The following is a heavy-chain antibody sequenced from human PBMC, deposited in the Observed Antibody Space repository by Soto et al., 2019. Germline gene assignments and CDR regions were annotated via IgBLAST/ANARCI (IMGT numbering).Heavy chain of an antibody. J-gene: IGHJ6*02. D-gene: IGHD2-15*01. CDR1: GFTLSNAW. Sequence: EVQLVESGGGLVSPGGSLRVSCAASGFTLSNAWMNWVRQAPGKGLEWVGRIKSKGDGGTTDYAAPVKGRFTILRDDSNNILDLQMNSLKTDDTAVYYCTTENILVFLGGRYYGRDVWGRGTTVTVSS. V-gene: IGHV3-15*01. CDR3: TTENILVFLGGRYYGRDV. CDR2: IKSKGDGGTT.